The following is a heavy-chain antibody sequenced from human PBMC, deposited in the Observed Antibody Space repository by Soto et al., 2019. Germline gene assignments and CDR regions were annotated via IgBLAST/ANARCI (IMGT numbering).Heavy chain of an antibody. D-gene: IGHD1-26*01. CDR3: ARTVGATIRTEYFQH. Sequence: QVQLVESGGGVVQPGRSLRLSCAAYGFTFSSYAMHWVRQAPGKGLEWVAVISYDGSNKYYADSVKGRFTISRDNSKNTLYLQMTSLRAEDTAVYYCARTVGATIRTEYFQHWGQGTLVTVSS. J-gene: IGHJ1*01. CDR1: GFTFSSYA. CDR2: ISYDGSNK. V-gene: IGHV3-30-3*01.